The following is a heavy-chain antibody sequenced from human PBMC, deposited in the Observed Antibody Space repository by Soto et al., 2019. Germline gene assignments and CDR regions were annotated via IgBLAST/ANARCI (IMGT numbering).Heavy chain of an antibody. V-gene: IGHV1-8*01. Sequence: VQLVQSGAEVKKPGASVKVSCKASGYTFTGYDINWVRQATGQGREWMGWMNPNSGNTDYAQKFQGRVTMTRNTSMSTAYMELSSMRSEDPAVYDCAREKSDGMDVWGQGTLVSVSS. J-gene: IGHJ6*02. CDR2: MNPNSGNT. CDR3: AREKSDGMDV. CDR1: GYTFTGYD.